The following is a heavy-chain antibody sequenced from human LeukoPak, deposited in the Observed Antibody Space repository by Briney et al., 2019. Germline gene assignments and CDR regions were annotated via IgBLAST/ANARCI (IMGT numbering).Heavy chain of an antibody. J-gene: IGHJ4*02. Sequence: ASVKVSCKASGYTFTGYYMHWVRQAPGQGLEWMGWINPNSGGTNYAQKFQGRVTMTRDTSISTAYMELSRLRSDDTAVYYCVRVRRGYSKRYDYWGQGTLVTVSS. CDR3: VRVRRGYSKRYDY. CDR2: INPNSGGT. D-gene: IGHD6-25*01. V-gene: IGHV1-2*02. CDR1: GYTFTGYY.